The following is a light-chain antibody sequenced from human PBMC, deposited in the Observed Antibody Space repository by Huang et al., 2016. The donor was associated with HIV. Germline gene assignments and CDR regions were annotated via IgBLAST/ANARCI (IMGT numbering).Light chain of an antibody. CDR2: DVA. J-gene: IGKJ4*01. CDR3: QQRSNWHPLS. CDR1: QSVGSV. V-gene: IGKV3D-11*02. Sequence: EIVLTQSPATLSLSPGEKATLSCRASQSVGSVAWYQQKPGQAPRLLIYDVANRATGIPAMFSGSGPGTDFTLTISSLEPEDFAVYYCQQRSNWHPLSFGGGTKVEIK.